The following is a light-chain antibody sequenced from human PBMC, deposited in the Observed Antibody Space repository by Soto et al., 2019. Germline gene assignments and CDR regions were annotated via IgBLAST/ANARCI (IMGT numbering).Light chain of an antibody. Sequence: DIQMTQSPSSLSAAVGDRVTITCRASQDINSYLNWYQQKPGKAPKILVYAASRLQSGVPSRFSGSGSGTDFTLTISSLQXEXFXXXXXXXXDSSLPWTFGQGTKVEIK. V-gene: IGKV1-39*01. J-gene: IGKJ1*01. CDR3: XXXDSSLPWT. CDR1: QDINSY. CDR2: AAS.